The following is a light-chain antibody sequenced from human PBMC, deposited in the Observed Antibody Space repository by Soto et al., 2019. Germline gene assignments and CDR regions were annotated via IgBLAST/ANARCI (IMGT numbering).Light chain of an antibody. CDR3: QQYSNWPPIT. J-gene: IGKJ5*01. CDR1: QTVSSN. CDR2: GAS. V-gene: IGKV3-15*01. Sequence: ETVMTKSPATLSVSPGERAPLSCRASQTVSSNLAWYQQKPGQAPRLLIYGASTRATGIPARFSGSGSGTEFTLTISSLQSEDFAVYYCQQYSNWPPITFGQGTRLEVK.